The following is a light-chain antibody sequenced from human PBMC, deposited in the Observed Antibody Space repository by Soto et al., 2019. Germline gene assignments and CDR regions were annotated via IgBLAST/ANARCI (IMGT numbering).Light chain of an antibody. CDR2: DAS. CDR1: QTISNR. Sequence: DIQMTQSPSTLSGSVGDRVTITFRASQTISNRLAWYQQKPGKAPKVLIYDASSLESGVPSRFSGSGSGTEFALTISSLQPDDFATYWCQHYGGMWTFGQGTKVDNK. CDR3: QHYGGMWT. V-gene: IGKV1-5*01. J-gene: IGKJ1*01.